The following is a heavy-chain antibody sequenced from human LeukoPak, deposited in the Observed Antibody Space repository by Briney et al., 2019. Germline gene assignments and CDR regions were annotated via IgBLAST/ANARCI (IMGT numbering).Heavy chain of an antibody. CDR1: GYTFINYY. V-gene: IGHV1-46*01. J-gene: IGHJ4*02. CDR2: INPTGGST. Sequence: ASVKVSCKASGYTFINYYMNWVRQAPGQGLEWMGIINPTGGSTNYAQKFQGRVTMTRDMSTSTVYMELSSLTSEDTAFYYCARGSCIGGSCYNLDYWGQGTLVTVSS. CDR3: ARGSCIGGSCYNLDY. D-gene: IGHD2-15*01.